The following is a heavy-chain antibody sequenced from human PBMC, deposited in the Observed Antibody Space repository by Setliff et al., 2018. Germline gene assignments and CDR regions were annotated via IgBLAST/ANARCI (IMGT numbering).Heavy chain of an antibody. CDR2: MSYDTTKE. V-gene: IGHV3-30*04. Sequence: PGGSLRLSCTASGFNFGAYVMHWVRQAPGKGLEWVAIMSYDTTKEYYADSVKGRFTISRDNSRNTLYLQMNSLRSEDTAVYYCARDGHNVYYFDYWGLGTLVTVSS. CDR1: GFNFGAYV. D-gene: IGHD1-1*01. J-gene: IGHJ4*02. CDR3: ARDGHNVYYFDY.